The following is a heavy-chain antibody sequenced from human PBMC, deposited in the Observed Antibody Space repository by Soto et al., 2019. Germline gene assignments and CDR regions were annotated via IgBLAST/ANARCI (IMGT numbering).Heavy chain of an antibody. V-gene: IGHV4-39*01. Sequence: PSETLSLTCTVSGDSITSSSHYWGWIRQPPGKGLECIANIYYDGNTYYNPSLKSRVVISLDTSKNQFSLRLNFVTAADTAVYYCARSSIEPRVFMYPFDSWGQGTLVTVSS. CDR1: GDSITSSSHY. D-gene: IGHD6-6*01. CDR2: IYYDGNT. J-gene: IGHJ4*02. CDR3: ARSSIEPRVFMYPFDS.